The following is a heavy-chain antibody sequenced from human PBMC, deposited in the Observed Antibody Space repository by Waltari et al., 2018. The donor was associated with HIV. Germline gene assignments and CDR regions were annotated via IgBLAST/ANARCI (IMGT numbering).Heavy chain of an antibody. CDR2: INHKGEK. CDR1: GDSFSGYY. CDR3: ARGRWENSGFFSFAAVDF. Sequence: QVQLQQWGAGLLKPSGTLSLTCAVYGDSFSGYYCTWIRQPPGKGLQWIGEINHKGEKNYDPSLKSRVTISVDTSKNQFSLKLPYVTAADSAIYYCARGRWENSGFFSFAAVDFWGQGTLVSVSA. V-gene: IGHV4-34*01. D-gene: IGHD6-25*01. J-gene: IGHJ4*02.